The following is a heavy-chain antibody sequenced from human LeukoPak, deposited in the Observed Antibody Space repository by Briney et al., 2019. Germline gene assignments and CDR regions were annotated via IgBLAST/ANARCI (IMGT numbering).Heavy chain of an antibody. CDR3: ARGRAFDI. J-gene: IGHJ3*02. CDR1: GFTFSSHW. Sequence: GGSLRLSCAASGFTFSSHWMTWVRQAPGKGLEWVANIKQDGSEKYYVDSVKGRFTISRDNAKNSLYLQMNSLRAEDTAVYYCARGRAFDIWGQGTMVTVSS. V-gene: IGHV3-7*01. CDR2: IKQDGSEK.